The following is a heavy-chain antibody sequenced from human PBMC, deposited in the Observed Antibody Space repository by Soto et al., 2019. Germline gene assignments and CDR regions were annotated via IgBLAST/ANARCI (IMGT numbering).Heavy chain of an antibody. CDR3: ARRLSTGWFFDF. D-gene: IGHD6-19*01. CDR1: GYSFASYW. V-gene: IGHV5-51*01. J-gene: IGHJ4*02. Sequence: PXESLKISCKGSGYSFASYWIGWVRQMPGKGLEWMGIIYPGDSDTRYSPSFQGQVAFSADKSISTAYLQWSGLKASDTAIYYCARRLSTGWFFDFWGQGTLVTVSS. CDR2: IYPGDSDT.